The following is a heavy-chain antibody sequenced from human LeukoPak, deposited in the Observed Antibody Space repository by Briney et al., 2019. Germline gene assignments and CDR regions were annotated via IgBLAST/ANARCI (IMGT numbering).Heavy chain of an antibody. D-gene: IGHD6-19*01. CDR3: ARLSTSVAGGDH. J-gene: IGHJ4*02. Sequence: TGGSLRLSCAASGFTFSDYYMSWVRQTPWKGLEWVANIKKDGSEEYYVDSVKTRFTISRDNAKNSLYLQLNSLIVEDTAVYYCARLSTSVAGGDHWGQGTLVTVSS. CDR2: IKKDGSEE. CDR1: GFTFSDYY. V-gene: IGHV3-7*01.